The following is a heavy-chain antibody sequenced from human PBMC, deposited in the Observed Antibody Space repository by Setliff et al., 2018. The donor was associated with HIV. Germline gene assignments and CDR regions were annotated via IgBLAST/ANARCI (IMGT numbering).Heavy chain of an antibody. D-gene: IGHD2-15*01. CDR1: GFTFSSYW. J-gene: IGHJ6*02. V-gene: IGHV3-7*01. Sequence: GGSLRLSCAASGFTFSSYWMSWVRQVPGKGLEWVANIKQDGSEKYYVDSVKGRFTISRDNSKNTLYLQMNSLRVEDTAVYYCAKDVCSGAYCYAYYYYGMDVWGQGTMVTVSS. CDR2: IKQDGSEK. CDR3: AKDVCSGAYCYAYYYYGMDV.